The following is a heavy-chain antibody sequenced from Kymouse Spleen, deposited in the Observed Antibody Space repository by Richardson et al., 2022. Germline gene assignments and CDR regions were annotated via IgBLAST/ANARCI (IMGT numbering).Heavy chain of an antibody. V-gene: IGHV3-33*01. CDR1: GFTFSSYG. D-gene: IGHD6-13*01. J-gene: IGHJ4*02. CDR2: IWYDGSNK. CDR3: ARVKYSSSWYIFDY. Sequence: QVQLVESGGGVVQPGRSLRLSCAASGFTFSSYGMHWVRQAPGKGLEWVAVIWYDGSNKYYADSVKGRFTISRDNSKNTLYLQMNSLRAEDTAVYYCARVKYSSSWYIFDYWGQGTLVTVSS.